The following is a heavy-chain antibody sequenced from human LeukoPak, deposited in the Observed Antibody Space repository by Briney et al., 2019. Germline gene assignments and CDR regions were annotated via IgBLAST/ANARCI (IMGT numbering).Heavy chain of an antibody. V-gene: IGHV3-23*01. CDR1: GFTFSSYA. CDR2: ISGSGVST. J-gene: IGHJ4*02. CDR3: ATTSARSCSSTSCYSDY. Sequence: PGGSLRLSCAASGFTFSSYAMSWVRQAPGRGLEWVSAISGSGVSTYYADSVKGRFTISRDNSKNTLYLQMNSLRAEDTAVYYCATTSARSCSSTSCYSDYWGQGTLVTVSS. D-gene: IGHD2-2*01.